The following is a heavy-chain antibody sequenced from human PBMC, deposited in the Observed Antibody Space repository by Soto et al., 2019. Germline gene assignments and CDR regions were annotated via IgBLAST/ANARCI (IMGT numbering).Heavy chain of an antibody. CDR2: ISSSGSTI. D-gene: IGHD2-15*01. CDR3: VCSVVVAAYFDY. J-gene: IGHJ4*02. Sequence: GGSLRLSCAASGFTFSDYYMTWIRQAPGKGLEWVSYISSSGSTIYYADSVKGRFTISRDNAKNSLYLQMNSLRAEDTAVYYCVCSVVVAAYFDYWGQGTLVTVSS. V-gene: IGHV3-11*01. CDR1: GFTFSDYY.